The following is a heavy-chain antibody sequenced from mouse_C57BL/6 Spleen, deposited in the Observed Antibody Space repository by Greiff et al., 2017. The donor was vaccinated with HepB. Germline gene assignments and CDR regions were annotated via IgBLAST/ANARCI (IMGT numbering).Heavy chain of an antibody. V-gene: IGHV5-4*01. Sequence: EVKLMESGGGLVKPGGSLKLSCAASGFTFSSYAMSWVRQTPEKRLEWVATISDGGSYTYYPDNVKGRFTISRDNAKNNLYLQMSHLKSEDTAMYYCARDPITTVNWYFDVWGTRTTVTVSS. CDR1: GFTFSSYA. J-gene: IGHJ1*03. CDR3: ARDPITTVNWYFDV. CDR2: ISDGGSYT. D-gene: IGHD1-1*01.